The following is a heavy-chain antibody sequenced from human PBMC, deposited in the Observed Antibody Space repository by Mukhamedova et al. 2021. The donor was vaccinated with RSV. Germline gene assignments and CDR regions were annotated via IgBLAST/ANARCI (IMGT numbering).Heavy chain of an antibody. CDR3: ARIYDSSGYYPSVAFDI. J-gene: IGHJ3*02. CDR2: IGNSNTTI. V-gene: IGHV3-48*04. Sequence: VSYIGNSNTTIYYADSVKGRFTISRDNAKNSLYLQMNSLRAEDTAVYYCARIYDSSGYYPSVAFDIWGQGTMVTASS. D-gene: IGHD3-22*01.